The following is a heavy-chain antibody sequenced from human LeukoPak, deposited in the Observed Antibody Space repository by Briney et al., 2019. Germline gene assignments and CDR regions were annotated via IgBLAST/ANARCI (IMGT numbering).Heavy chain of an antibody. CDR2: IRYDGTDE. D-gene: IGHD3-22*01. CDR3: ARDLDSSGYYKYYFDY. V-gene: IGHV3-30*02. CDR1: GFTFSSYG. Sequence: QAGGSLRHSCVASGFTFSSYGMHWVRQAPGKGLEWMAFIRYDGTDEYYADSVKGRFTISRDNSKNTLYLRMNSLRAEDTAVYYCARDLDSSGYYKYYFDYWGQGTLVTVSS. J-gene: IGHJ4*02.